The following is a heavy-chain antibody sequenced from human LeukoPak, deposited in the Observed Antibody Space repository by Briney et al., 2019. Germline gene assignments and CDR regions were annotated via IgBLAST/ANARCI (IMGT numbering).Heavy chain of an antibody. Sequence: GGSLRLSCAASGFTVSSNYVNWVRQAPGKGLEWVSVIYSSGSTYYADSVKGRFTISRDTSKNTLYLQMNTLRAEDTAVYYCARGGDTAVLYWGQGTLVTVSS. D-gene: IGHD5-18*01. V-gene: IGHV3-66*01. J-gene: IGHJ4*02. CDR3: ARGGDTAVLY. CDR2: IYSSGST. CDR1: GFTVSSNY.